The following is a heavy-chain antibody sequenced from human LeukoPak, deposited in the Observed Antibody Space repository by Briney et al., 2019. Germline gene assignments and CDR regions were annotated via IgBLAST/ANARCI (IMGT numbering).Heavy chain of an antibody. CDR1: GGSISSYY. CDR3: VRAGDYGDYVGWFDP. CDR2: IHTSGST. Sequence: NPSETLSLTCTVSGGSISSYYWSWIRQPAGKGLEWIGRIHTSGSTNYNPSLKSRLTMSVDTSKNQFSLKLNSVTAADTAVYYCVRAGDYGDYVGWFDPWGQGTLVTVSS. V-gene: IGHV4-4*07. D-gene: IGHD4-17*01. J-gene: IGHJ5*02.